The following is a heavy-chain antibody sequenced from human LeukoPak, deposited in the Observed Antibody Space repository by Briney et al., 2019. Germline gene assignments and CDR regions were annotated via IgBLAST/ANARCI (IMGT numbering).Heavy chain of an antibody. CDR3: ARDQGRLGHLAVVYYFDY. CDR1: GFTVTGNY. Sequence: QSGGSLRLSCVASGFTVTGNYMNWVRQAPGKGLEWVSTIYSSGTPYYADSVKGRFIISRDKSKNTLFLQMNSLRAEDTAVYYCARDQGRLGHLAVVYYFDYWGQGTLVTVSS. CDR2: IYSSGTP. V-gene: IGHV3-53*01. J-gene: IGHJ4*02. D-gene: IGHD6-19*01.